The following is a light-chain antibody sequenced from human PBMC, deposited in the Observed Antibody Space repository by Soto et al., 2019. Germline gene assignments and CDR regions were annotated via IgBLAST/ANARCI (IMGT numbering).Light chain of an antibody. CDR2: SSN. V-gene: IGLV1-44*01. Sequence: QSVLTQPPSASGTPGQRVTISCSGSGSNVGSSSVNWYQQLPGTAPKLLIYSSNQRPSGVPDRFSGSKSGTSASLAISGLQSEDEADYYCAARDDNLNGAVFGGGTKLTVI. J-gene: IGLJ3*02. CDR1: GSNVGSSS. CDR3: AARDDNLNGAV.